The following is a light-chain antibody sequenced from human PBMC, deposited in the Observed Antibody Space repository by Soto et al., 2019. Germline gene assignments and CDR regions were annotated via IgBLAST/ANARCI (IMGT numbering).Light chain of an antibody. Sequence: QSALTQPASVSGSPGQSITISCTGTSSDVGGYKYVSWYQQHPGKAPKLMIYEISNRPSGVSNRFSGSKSGNTAFLAISGVQAEDEADYYCSSYSSTSTVVFGGGTKLTVL. V-gene: IGLV2-14*01. CDR2: EIS. J-gene: IGLJ3*02. CDR3: SSYSSTSTVV. CDR1: SSDVGGYKY.